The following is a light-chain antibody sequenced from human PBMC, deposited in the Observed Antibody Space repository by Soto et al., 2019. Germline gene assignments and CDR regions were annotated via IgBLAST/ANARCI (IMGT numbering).Light chain of an antibody. CDR1: QSVSSY. CDR2: DAS. J-gene: IGKJ1*01. CDR3: QNHNNAPWT. Sequence: EIVLTQSPATLSLSPGERATLSCRASQSVSSYLAWYQQKPGQAPRLLIYDASNRATGIPARFSGSGSGTDFTLTISSLEPEDFATYYCQNHNNAPWTFGQGTKVEIQ. V-gene: IGKV3-11*01.